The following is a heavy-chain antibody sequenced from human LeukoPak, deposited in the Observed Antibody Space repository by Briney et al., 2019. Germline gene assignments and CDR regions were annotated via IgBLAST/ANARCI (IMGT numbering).Heavy chain of an antibody. J-gene: IGHJ4*02. CDR1: GFTFSSCG. CDR2: ISYDGSDK. Sequence: SGGSLRLSCAASGFTFSSCGMHWVRQAPGKGLEWVAVISYDGSDKYYADSVKGRFTISRDNSKNTLYLQMNSLRAEDTAVYYCARDYGAEYYFDYWGQGTLVTVSS. CDR3: ARDYGAEYYFDY. D-gene: IGHD4-17*01. V-gene: IGHV3-30*03.